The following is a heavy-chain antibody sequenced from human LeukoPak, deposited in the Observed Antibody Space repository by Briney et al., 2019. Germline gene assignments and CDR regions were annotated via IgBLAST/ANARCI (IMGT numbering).Heavy chain of an antibody. Sequence: ASVTVSCKASGYTFIIYQMHWVRQAPGQGLEWMGIINPTGGSTSHAQKFQGRVTMTRDTSTSTVYMELSSLRSEDTAVYYCARKGSSSCFDYWGQGTLVTVSS. CDR1: GYTFIIYQ. CDR2: INPTGGST. CDR3: ARKGSSSCFDY. V-gene: IGHV1-46*01. J-gene: IGHJ4*02. D-gene: IGHD6-6*01.